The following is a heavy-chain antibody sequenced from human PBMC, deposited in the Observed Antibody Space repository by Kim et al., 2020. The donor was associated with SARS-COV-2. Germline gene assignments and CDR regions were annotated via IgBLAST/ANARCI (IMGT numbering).Heavy chain of an antibody. V-gene: IGHV3-23*01. J-gene: IGHJ1*01. CDR2: ISGSGGST. Sequence: GGSLRLSCAASGFTFSSYAMSWVRQAPGKGLEWVSAISGSGGSTYYADSVKGRFTISRDNSKNTLYLQMNGLRAEDTAVYYCAKAPPYYYGSSGYIQHWGQGTLVTVSS. CDR1: GFTFSSYA. CDR3: AKAPPYYYGSSGYIQH. D-gene: IGHD3-22*01.